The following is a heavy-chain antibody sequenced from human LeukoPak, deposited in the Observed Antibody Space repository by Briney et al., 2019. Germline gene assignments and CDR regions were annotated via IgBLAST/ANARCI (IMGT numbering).Heavy chain of an antibody. J-gene: IGHJ5*02. Sequence: PSETLSLTCTVSGGSISSYYWSWIRQPPGKGLEWIGYIYYSGSTNCNPSLKSRVTISVDTSKNQFSLKLSSVTAADTAVYYCARGDWFDPWGQGTLVTVSS. CDR1: GGSISSYY. V-gene: IGHV4-59*01. CDR2: IYYSGST. CDR3: ARGDWFDP.